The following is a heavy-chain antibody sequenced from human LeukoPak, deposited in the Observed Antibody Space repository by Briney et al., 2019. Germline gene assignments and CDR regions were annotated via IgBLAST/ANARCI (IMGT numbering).Heavy chain of an antibody. CDR1: GFTFSSYW. D-gene: IGHD2-2*01. V-gene: IGHV3-7*01. CDR2: IKQDGSEN. Sequence: GGSLRLSCAASGFTFSSYWMSWVRQAPGKGLEWVANIKQDGSENYYVDSVKGRFTISRDNAQNSLYLQMNSLRAEDTAVYYCARGSSSPYYYMDVWGKGTTVTVSS. J-gene: IGHJ6*03. CDR3: ARGSSSPYYYMDV.